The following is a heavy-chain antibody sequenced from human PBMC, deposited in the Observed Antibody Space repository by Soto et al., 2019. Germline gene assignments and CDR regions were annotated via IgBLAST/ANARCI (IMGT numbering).Heavy chain of an antibody. CDR2: IYYSGST. D-gene: IGHD1-26*01. Sequence: SETLSLTCTVSGGSISSSGYNWGWIRQPPGKGLEGIGSIYYSGSTYYNPSLKSRVTISVDTSKNQFSLKLSSVTAADTAVYYCARGAIVGATPYFDYWGQGTLVTVSS. CDR3: ARGAIVGATPYFDY. V-gene: IGHV4-39*07. CDR1: GGSISSSGYN. J-gene: IGHJ4*02.